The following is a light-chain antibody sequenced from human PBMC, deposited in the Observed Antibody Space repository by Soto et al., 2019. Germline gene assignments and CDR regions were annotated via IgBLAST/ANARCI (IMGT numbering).Light chain of an antibody. CDR2: DAS. CDR3: QQRSNWTPVLT. Sequence: EIVLTQSPATLSLSPGERATLSCRASQSVSSYLAWYQQKPGQAPRLLIYDASNRATGIPARFSGSGSGTVFTLTISSLEPEDFAVYYCQQRSNWTPVLTFGGGTKVEIK. CDR1: QSVSSY. J-gene: IGKJ4*01. V-gene: IGKV3-11*01.